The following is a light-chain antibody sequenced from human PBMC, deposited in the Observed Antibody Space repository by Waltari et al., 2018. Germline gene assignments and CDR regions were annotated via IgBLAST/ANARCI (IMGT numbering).Light chain of an antibody. Sequence: EIVLTQSPGTLSLSPGERATLSCRASQSVSNSYLAWYQQKFGQAPRLLIYDASTRATGIPDRFSGSGSGTDFTLTISSLEPEDFVVYYCQHYGNSPWTFGQGTKVESK. CDR2: DAS. CDR3: QHYGNSPWT. J-gene: IGKJ1*01. V-gene: IGKV3-20*01. CDR1: QSVSNSY.